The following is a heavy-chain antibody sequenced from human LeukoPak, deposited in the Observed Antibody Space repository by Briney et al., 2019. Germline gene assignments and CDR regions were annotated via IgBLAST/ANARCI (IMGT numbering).Heavy chain of an antibody. CDR1: GGSISSSSYY. V-gene: IGHV4-61*01. CDR3: ARVVGGSYSGDAFDI. CDR2: IYYSGST. D-gene: IGHD1-26*01. Sequence: SETLSLTCTVSGGSISSSSYYWSWIRQPPGKGLEWIGYIYYSGSTNYNPSLKSRVTISVDTSKNQFSLKLSSVTAADTAVYYCARVVGGSYSGDAFDIWGQGTMVTVSS. J-gene: IGHJ3*02.